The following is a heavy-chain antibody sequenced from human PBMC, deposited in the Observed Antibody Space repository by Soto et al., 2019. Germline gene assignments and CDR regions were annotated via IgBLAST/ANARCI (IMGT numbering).Heavy chain of an antibody. J-gene: IGHJ4*02. CDR3: AKDLQYSSGWSEGFDY. V-gene: IGHV3-9*01. Sequence: EVQLVESGGGLVQPGRSLRLSCAASGFTFDDYAMHWVRQAPGKGLEWVSGISWNRGSIGYADSVKGRFTISRDNAKNSLYLQMNRLRAEDTALYYCAKDLQYSSGWSEGFDYWGQGTLVTVPS. D-gene: IGHD6-19*01. CDR1: GFTFDDYA. CDR2: ISWNRGSI.